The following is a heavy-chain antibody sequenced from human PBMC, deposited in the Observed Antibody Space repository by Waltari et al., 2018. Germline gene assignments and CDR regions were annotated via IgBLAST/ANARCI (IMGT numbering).Heavy chain of an antibody. CDR2: IDHSGST. CDR3: ARHSARIGYFDY. J-gene: IGHJ4*02. Sequence: VQLVESGGGLIQPGGSLRLSCAASGFTVSSNYMSWVRQAPGKGLEWIGSIDHSGSTSYNPSLKSRVTISVDTSKSQFSLKLGSVTAADTAVYYCARHSARIGYFDYWGQGTLVTVSS. CDR1: GFTVSSNY. V-gene: IGHV4-38-2*01.